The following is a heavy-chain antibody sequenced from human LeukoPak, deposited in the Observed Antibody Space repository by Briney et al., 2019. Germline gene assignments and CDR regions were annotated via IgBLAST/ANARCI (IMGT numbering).Heavy chain of an antibody. CDR2: ISYDGSNK. CDR1: GFTFSSYA. Sequence: GGSLRLSCAASGFTFSSYAMHWVRQAPGKGLEWVAVISYDGSNKYYADSVKGRFTISRDNSKNTLYLQMNSLRAEDTAVYYCARDSLADYGDYVGYSDYWGQGTLVTVSS. V-gene: IGHV3-30-3*01. CDR3: ARDSLADYGDYVGYSDY. J-gene: IGHJ4*02. D-gene: IGHD4-17*01.